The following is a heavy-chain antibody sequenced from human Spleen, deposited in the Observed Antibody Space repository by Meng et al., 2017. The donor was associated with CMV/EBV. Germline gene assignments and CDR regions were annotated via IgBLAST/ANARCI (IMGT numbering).Heavy chain of an antibody. J-gene: IGHJ5*02. V-gene: IGHV3-21*04. CDR2: ISSSSTYI. Sequence: GESLKISCAASGFTFSTYNMNWVRQAPGKGLEWVSSISSSSTYIYYADSVKGRFTISRDNSKNTLYLQMNSLRAEDTAVYYCARDRSSIVGALGWFDPWGQGTLVTVSS. D-gene: IGHD1-26*01. CDR3: ARDRSSIVGALGWFDP. CDR1: GFTFSTYN.